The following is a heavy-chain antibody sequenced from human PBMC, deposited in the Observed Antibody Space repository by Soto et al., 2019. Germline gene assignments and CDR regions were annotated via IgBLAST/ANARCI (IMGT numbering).Heavy chain of an antibody. CDR1: GYSFACYW. V-gene: IGHV5-51*03. CDR3: AKELVASLRYSGMEV. CDR2: IYPGDSDT. J-gene: IGHJ6*02. Sequence: GESLKITCKGSGYSFACYWIGGVRQMQGKGLEWMGIIYPGDSDTRYSPSFQGQVTISADKSISTAYLQWSSLRADDTAVYYCAKELVASLRYSGMEVWGQGTTVTVSS. D-gene: IGHD5-18*01.